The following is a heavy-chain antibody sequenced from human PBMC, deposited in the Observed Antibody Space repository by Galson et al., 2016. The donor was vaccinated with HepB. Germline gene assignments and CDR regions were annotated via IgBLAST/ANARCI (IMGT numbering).Heavy chain of an antibody. Sequence: SLRLSCAVSGFTVSNNYMSWVRQAPGKGLEWVSLIYSGGSTYYADSVKGRFTISRDNSKDTLFLQMNSLRAEDTALYYCAKDAGSSVSYYYFDYWGQGTLVTVSS. V-gene: IGHV3-66*02. CDR1: GFTVSNNY. CDR2: IYSGGST. CDR3: AKDAGSSVSYYYFDY. J-gene: IGHJ4*02. D-gene: IGHD2-2*01.